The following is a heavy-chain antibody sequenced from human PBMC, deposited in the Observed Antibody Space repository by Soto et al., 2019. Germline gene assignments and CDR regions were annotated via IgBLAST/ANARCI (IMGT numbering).Heavy chain of an antibody. V-gene: IGHV3-30*03. CDR2: ISFDGNNK. Sequence: QVHLVESGGGGVQPGRSKRLSCVVSGFTFNDYAIHWVRQAPGKGLEWVAVISFDGNNKFYADSVKGRFTISRDRSKTTAYLQMNNLRAEDTAVYYCARDHWDCSGGGCNPNLLNFFAMDVWGQGTTVTVSS. CDR1: GFTFNDYA. J-gene: IGHJ6*02. D-gene: IGHD2-15*01. CDR3: ARDHWDCSGGGCNPNLLNFFAMDV.